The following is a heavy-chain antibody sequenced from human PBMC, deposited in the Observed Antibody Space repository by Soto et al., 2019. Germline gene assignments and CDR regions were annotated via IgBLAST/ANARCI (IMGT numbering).Heavy chain of an antibody. D-gene: IGHD3-10*01. J-gene: IGHJ4*02. V-gene: IGHV4-59*12. CDR1: GGSISSYY. CDR3: ARTGGGYYGSEPTASY. Sequence: PSETLSLTCTFSGGSISSYYWSLIRQPPGKGLEWIGYIYYSGSTNYNPSLKSRVTISADKSISTAYLQWSSLKASDTAMYYCARTGGGYYGSEPTASYWGQGTLVTVSS. CDR2: IYYSGST.